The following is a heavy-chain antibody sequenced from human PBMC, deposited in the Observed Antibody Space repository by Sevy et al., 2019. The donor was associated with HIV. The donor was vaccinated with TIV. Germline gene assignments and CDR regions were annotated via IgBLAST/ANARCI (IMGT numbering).Heavy chain of an antibody. J-gene: IGHJ4*02. CDR2: ISPNGGST. Sequence: GESLKISCAASGLSFNTYVMSWVRQAPGKGLQWVSTISPNGGSTYYADSVKGRFTISRDNSRKTVFLQVNSLRAEDTAVYYCAKESLDGYYWGQGTLVTVSS. CDR1: GLSFNTYV. V-gene: IGHV3-23*01. CDR3: AKESLDGYY. D-gene: IGHD2-21*01.